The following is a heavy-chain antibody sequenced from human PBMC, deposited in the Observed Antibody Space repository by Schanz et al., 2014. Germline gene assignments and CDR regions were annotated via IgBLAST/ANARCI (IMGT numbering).Heavy chain of an antibody. J-gene: IGHJ4*02. CDR2: ITGASDHI. V-gene: IGHV3-23*04. Sequence: VQLVESGGGLVKPGGSLRLSCAASGFTFSDYWMHWVRQAPGKGLEWVSGITGASDHIDYAESVKGRFTISRDNSKNTLYLQMDSLRAEDTAVYFCAKKVPAYNPFDSWGQGTLVTVSS. CDR3: AKKVPAYNPFDS. D-gene: IGHD1-1*01. CDR1: GFTFSDYW.